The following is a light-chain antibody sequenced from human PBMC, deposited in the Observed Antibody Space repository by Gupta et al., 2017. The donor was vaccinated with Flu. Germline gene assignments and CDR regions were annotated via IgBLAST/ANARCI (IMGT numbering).Light chain of an antibody. J-gene: IGKJ1*01. CDR3: QQSYSTPWT. CDR1: QSISSY. Sequence: GDSVTITCRAIQSISSYLKWYQQKPGKAPKLLLYAASSLQSGVPSRFSGSRSGTAFTLTISSLQPADFATYYCQQSYSTPWTFGQGTKVEIK. V-gene: IGKV1-39*01. CDR2: AAS.